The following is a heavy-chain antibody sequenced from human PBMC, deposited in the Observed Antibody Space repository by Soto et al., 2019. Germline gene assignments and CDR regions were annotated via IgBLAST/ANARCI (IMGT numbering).Heavy chain of an antibody. CDR1: GFTFSSYG. D-gene: IGHD4-17*01. J-gene: IGHJ6*02. CDR2: IWYDGSNK. Sequence: GGSLRLSCAASGFTFSSYGMHWVRQAPGKGLEWVAVIWYDGSNKYYADSVKGRFTISRDNSKNTLYLQMNSLRAEDTAVYYCARDPPPMTTVTPATYYYGMDVWGQGTTVTVSS. CDR3: ARDPPPMTTVTPATYYYGMDV. V-gene: IGHV3-33*01.